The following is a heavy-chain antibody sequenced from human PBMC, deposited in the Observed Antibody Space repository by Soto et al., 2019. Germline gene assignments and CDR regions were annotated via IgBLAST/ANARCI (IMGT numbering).Heavy chain of an antibody. CDR1: GGSISSSSYY. V-gene: IGHV4-39*07. J-gene: IGHJ6*03. Sequence: SETLSLTCTVSGGSISSSSYYWGWIRQPPGKGLEWIGSIYYSGSTYYNPSLKSRVTISVDTSKNQFSLKLSSVTAADTAVYYCARVMDYYYYMDVWGKGTTVTVSS. CDR3: ARVMDYYYYMDV. CDR2: IYYSGST.